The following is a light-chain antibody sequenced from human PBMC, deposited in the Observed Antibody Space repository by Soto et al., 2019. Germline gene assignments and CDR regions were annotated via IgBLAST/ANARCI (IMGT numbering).Light chain of an antibody. Sequence: QSVLTQPPSVSGAPGQTITISCTGSSANIGAGYDVHWYQQFPGTAPKLLIHGNNDRPSGVSDRFSASKSGTSASLAITGLQAEDEADYYCGTWDSSLSVVFGGGTKLTVL. CDR2: GNN. J-gene: IGLJ2*01. V-gene: IGLV1-40*01. CDR3: GTWDSSLSVV. CDR1: SANIGAGYD.